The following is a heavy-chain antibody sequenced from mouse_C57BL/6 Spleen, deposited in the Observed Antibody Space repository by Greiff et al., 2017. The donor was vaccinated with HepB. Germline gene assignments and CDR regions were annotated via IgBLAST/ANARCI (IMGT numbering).Heavy chain of an antibody. V-gene: IGHV5-4*03. CDR2: ISDGGSYT. Sequence: EVMLVESGGGLVKPGGSLKLSCAASGFTFSSYAMSWVRQTPEKRLEWVATISDGGSYTYYPDNVKGRFTISRDNAKNNLYLQMSHLKSEDTAMYYCARAGGYGNFYAMDYWGQGTSVTVSS. CDR1: GFTFSSYA. J-gene: IGHJ4*01. CDR3: ARAGGYGNFYAMDY. D-gene: IGHD2-1*01.